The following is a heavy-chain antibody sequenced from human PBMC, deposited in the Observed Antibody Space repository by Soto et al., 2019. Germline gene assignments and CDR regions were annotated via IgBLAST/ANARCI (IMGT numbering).Heavy chain of an antibody. J-gene: IGHJ4*02. V-gene: IGHV4-34*01. D-gene: IGHD2-8*02. CDR1: GGSSSGHY. CDR2: INHSGST. Sequence: TSETLSLTCAVYGGSSSGHYWTWIRQPPGTGLEWIGEINHSGSTNYNPSLKSRVTISVDTSKNQFSLKLTSVTAADTAVYYCARDKITGLFDYWGQGTLVTVSS. CDR3: ARDKITGLFDY.